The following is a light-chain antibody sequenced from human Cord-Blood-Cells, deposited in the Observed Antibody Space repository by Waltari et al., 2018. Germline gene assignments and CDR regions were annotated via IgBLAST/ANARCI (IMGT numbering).Light chain of an antibody. CDR1: SSNIGAGYD. V-gene: IGLV1-40*01. CDR2: GNS. J-gene: IGLJ2*01. CDR3: QSYDSSLGGYVV. Sequence: QSVLTPPPSVSGAPGQRVTISCTGSSSNIGAGYDVHWYQQLPGTAPKLLIYGNSNRPSGVPDRFAGSKSGTSASLVITGLQAEDEADYCCQSYDSSLGGYVVFGGGTKLTVL.